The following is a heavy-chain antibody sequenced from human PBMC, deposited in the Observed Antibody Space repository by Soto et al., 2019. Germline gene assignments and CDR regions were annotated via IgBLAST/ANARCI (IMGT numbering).Heavy chain of an antibody. Sequence: GGSLRLSCAASEFTFSSYAMAWVRQAPGKGLEWVSAISGSGGSTYYADSVKGRFTISRDNSKNTLYLQMNSLRAEDTAVYYCAKPPQGGYSYGPYYYYGMDVWGQGTTVTVSS. CDR1: EFTFSSYA. D-gene: IGHD5-18*01. CDR2: ISGSGGST. V-gene: IGHV3-23*01. CDR3: AKPPQGGYSYGPYYYYGMDV. J-gene: IGHJ6*02.